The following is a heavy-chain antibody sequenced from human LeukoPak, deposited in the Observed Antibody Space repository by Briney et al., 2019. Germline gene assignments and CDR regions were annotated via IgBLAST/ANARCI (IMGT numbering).Heavy chain of an antibody. Sequence: SETLSLTCTVSGGSISSYYWSWIRQPPGKGPEWIGYIYYSGSTDYNPSLKSRVTISVDTSKNQFSLKLSSVTAADTAVYYCARVRTGTTSGTDYWGQGTLVTVSS. CDR1: GGSISSYY. D-gene: IGHD1-7*01. CDR3: ARVRTGTTSGTDY. V-gene: IGHV4-59*01. J-gene: IGHJ4*02. CDR2: IYYSGST.